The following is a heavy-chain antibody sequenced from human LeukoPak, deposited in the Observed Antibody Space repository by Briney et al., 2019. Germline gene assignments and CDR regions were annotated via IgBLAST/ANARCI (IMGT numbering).Heavy chain of an antibody. D-gene: IGHD3-22*01. Sequence: PGGSLRLSCAASGFTFSSYAMSWVRQAPGKGLEWVSAISGSGGSTYYADSVKGRFTISRDNSKNTLYLQMNSLRAEDTAVYYCAKDRSFYYYDSSGYPYYWGQGTLVTVSS. J-gene: IGHJ4*02. CDR1: GFTFSSYA. CDR3: AKDRSFYYYDSSGYPYY. CDR2: ISGSGGST. V-gene: IGHV3-23*01.